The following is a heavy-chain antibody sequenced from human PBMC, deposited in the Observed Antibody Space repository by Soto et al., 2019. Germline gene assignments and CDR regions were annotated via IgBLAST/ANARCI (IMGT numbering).Heavy chain of an antibody. Sequence: PSETLSLTCTVSGCSISSSSYYWGWIRQPPGKGLEWIGSIYYSGSTYYNPSLKSRVTISVDTSKNQFSLKLSSVTAADTAVYYCARPLGGYCSGGSCYSVPWFDPWGQGTLVTVSS. CDR3: ARPLGGYCSGGSCYSVPWFDP. D-gene: IGHD2-15*01. CDR2: IYYSGST. V-gene: IGHV4-39*01. J-gene: IGHJ5*02. CDR1: GCSISSSSYY.